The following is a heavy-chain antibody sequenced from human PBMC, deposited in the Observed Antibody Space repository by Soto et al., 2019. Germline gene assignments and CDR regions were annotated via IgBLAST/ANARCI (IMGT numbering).Heavy chain of an antibody. CDR1: GGSFSNFI. V-gene: IGHV1-69*16. CDR2: IVPMLGTP. J-gene: IGHJ6*02. D-gene: IGHD4-4*01. CDR3: ARIGTYGAALSNYTGMDV. Sequence: QVQLVQSGAEVKEPGSSVRVSCKASGGSFSNFIMNWVRQTPGQGLEWMGGIVPMLGTPTYAETFKGRVPISATGSTSTTFAECTGLSSEDTAIDYCARIGTYGAALSNYTGMDVWGQGISVTGSS.